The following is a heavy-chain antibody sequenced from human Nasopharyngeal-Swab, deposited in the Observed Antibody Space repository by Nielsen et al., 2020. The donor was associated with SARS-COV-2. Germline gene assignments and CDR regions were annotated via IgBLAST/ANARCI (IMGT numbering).Heavy chain of an antibody. V-gene: IGHV3-30*18. CDR2: ISYDGSNK. D-gene: IGHD6-13*01. J-gene: IGHJ6*02. CDR3: AKDRGSSGYYYGMDV. Sequence: VRQAPGKGLEWVAVISYDGSNKYYADSVKGRFTISRDNSKNTLYLQMNSLRAEDTAVYYCAKDRGSSGYYYGMDVRGQGTTVTVSS.